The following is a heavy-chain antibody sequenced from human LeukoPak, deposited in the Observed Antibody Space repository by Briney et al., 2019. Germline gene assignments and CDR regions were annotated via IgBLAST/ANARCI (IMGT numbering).Heavy chain of an antibody. D-gene: IGHD3-10*01. CDR3: ARSRITSPYFDY. J-gene: IGHJ4*02. Sequence: SETLSLPCTVSGGSISSGDYYWSWIRQPPGKGLEWIGYIYYSGSTHYNPSLKSRVTISVDTSKNQFSLKLSSVTAADTAVYYCARSRITSPYFDYWGQGTLVTVSS. CDR1: GGSISSGDYY. V-gene: IGHV4-30-4*01. CDR2: IYYSGST.